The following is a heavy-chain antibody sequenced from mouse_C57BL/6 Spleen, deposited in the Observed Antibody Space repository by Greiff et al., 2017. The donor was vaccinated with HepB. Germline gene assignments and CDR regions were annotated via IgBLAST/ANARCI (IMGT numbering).Heavy chain of an antibody. CDR2: IYPSNGGT. J-gene: IGHJ4*01. CDR3: ARNPLGRYYAMDY. V-gene: IGHV1-53*01. Sequence: QVHVKQPGTELVKPGASVKLSCKASGYTFTSYWMHWVKQRPGQGLEWIGYIYPSNGGTNYNEKFKSKATLTVDKSSSAAYMQLSRLTSEDSAVYYGARNPLGRYYAMDYWGQGTSVTVSS. D-gene: IGHD4-1*01. CDR1: GYTFTSYW.